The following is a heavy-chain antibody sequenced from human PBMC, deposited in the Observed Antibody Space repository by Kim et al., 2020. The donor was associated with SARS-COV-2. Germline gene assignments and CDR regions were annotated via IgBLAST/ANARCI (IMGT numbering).Heavy chain of an antibody. Sequence: DYAVSVKSRITTNPDTSKNQLSLQLNSVTPDDTAVYYCARQKRAGSGMDVWGQGTTVTVSS. D-gene: IGHD6-25*01. V-gene: IGHV6-1*01. J-gene: IGHJ6*02. CDR3: ARQKRAGSGMDV.